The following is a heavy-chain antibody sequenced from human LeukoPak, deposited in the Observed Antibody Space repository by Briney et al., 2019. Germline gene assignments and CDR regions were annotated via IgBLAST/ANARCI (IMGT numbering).Heavy chain of an antibody. D-gene: IGHD6-19*01. V-gene: IGHV4-39*01. CDR1: GGSISSSSYY. CDR3: ARLGGIAVAGNTFDY. CDR2: IYYSGST. J-gene: IGHJ4*02. Sequence: SETLSLTCTVSGGSISSSSYYWGWIRQPPGKGLEWIGSIYYSGSTYYNPSLKSRVTISVDTSKNQFSLKLSSVTVADTAVYYCARLGGIAVAGNTFDYWGQGTLVTVSS.